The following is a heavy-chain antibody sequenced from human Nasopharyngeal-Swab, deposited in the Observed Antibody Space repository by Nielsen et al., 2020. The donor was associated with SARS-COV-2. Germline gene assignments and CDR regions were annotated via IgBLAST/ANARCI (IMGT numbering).Heavy chain of an antibody. Sequence: GESLKISCAASGFTFSNFAMSWVRQAPGKGLEWVSGFSGSGDSKYYADSVKGRFTISRDNSKNTLYLQMNSLRAEDTAVYYCARDRLRYGSGSFGYFQHWGQGTLVTVSS. D-gene: IGHD3-10*01. CDR1: GFTFSNFA. V-gene: IGHV3-23*01. CDR2: FSGSGDSK. J-gene: IGHJ1*01. CDR3: ARDRLRYGSGSFGYFQH.